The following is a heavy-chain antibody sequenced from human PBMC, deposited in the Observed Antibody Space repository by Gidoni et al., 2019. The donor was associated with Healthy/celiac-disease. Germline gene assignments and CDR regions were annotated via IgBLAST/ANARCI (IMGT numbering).Heavy chain of an antibody. D-gene: IGHD4-17*01. V-gene: IGHV3-48*03. CDR1: GFTFSSYD. CDR3: ARKDYGDYLDY. Sequence: EVQLVGSGGGLVQPGGSLRLSGAASGFTFSSYDMHWVRQAPGKGLEWVSYISSSGSTIYYADSVKGRFTISRDNAKNSLYLQMNSLRAEDTAVYYCARKDYGDYLDYWGQGTLVTVSS. J-gene: IGHJ4*02. CDR2: ISSSGSTI.